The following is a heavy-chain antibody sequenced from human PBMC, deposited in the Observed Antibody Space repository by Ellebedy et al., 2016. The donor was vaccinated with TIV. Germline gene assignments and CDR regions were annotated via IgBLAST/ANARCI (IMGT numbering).Heavy chain of an antibody. D-gene: IGHD6-19*01. Sequence: GESLKISCEGSGFTFSSYGMSWVRQAPGKGLEWVAGISSGGGSSTSYADSVKGRLTISRDNSKNTLYLDMNSLRAEDTAVYYCAKPAVTGSKLFNFWGQGTLVAVSS. CDR1: GFTFSSYG. J-gene: IGHJ4*02. CDR2: ISSGGGSST. V-gene: IGHV3-23*01. CDR3: AKPAVTGSKLFNF.